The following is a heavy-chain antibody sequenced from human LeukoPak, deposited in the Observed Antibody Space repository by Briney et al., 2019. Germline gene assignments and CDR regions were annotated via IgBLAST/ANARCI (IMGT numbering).Heavy chain of an antibody. Sequence: SETLSLTCSVSGGSISSGPYFWSWIRQPPGKGLEWIGYIYYSGSTNYNPSLKSRVTISVDTSKDQFSLKLSSVTAADTAVYYCARVLEGTMGFDYWGQGTLVTVSS. CDR1: GGSISSGPYF. J-gene: IGHJ4*02. CDR2: IYYSGST. CDR3: ARVLEGTMGFDY. V-gene: IGHV4-61*01.